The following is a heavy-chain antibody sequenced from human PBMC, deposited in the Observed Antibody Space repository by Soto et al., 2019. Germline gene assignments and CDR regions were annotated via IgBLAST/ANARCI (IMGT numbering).Heavy chain of an antibody. Sequence: SETLSLTCTVSGGSISSGGYYWSWIRQHPGKGLEWIGYIYYSGSTYYNPSLKSRVTISVDTSKNQFSLKLSSVTAADTAVYYCARARCDYVEGYYYVMDVWGQGTTVTVSS. V-gene: IGHV4-31*03. D-gene: IGHD4-17*01. CDR1: GGSISSGGYY. CDR2: IYYSGST. J-gene: IGHJ6*02. CDR3: ARARCDYVEGYYYVMDV.